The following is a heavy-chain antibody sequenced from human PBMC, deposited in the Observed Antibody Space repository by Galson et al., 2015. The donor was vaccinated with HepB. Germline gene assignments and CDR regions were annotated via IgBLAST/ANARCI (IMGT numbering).Heavy chain of an antibody. V-gene: IGHV1-18*01. CDR1: GYTFSDHG. CDR3: ARVGRSHSYFDS. CDR2: ISPYNGKK. D-gene: IGHD1-14*01. J-gene: IGHJ4*02. Sequence: SVKVSCKVSGYTFSDHGIAWVRQAPGQGLEWMGWISPYNGKKDYAQKLQGRVTMTTDTSTTTAYMELRSLRSDDTAVYFCARVGRSHSYFDSRGQGTLVTVSS.